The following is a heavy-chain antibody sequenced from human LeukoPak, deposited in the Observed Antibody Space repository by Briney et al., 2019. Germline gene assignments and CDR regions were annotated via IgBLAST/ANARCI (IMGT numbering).Heavy chain of an antibody. V-gene: IGHV4-34*01. CDR3: AREVVRGAPHYGMDV. Sequence: PSETLSLSCAVYGGSFSGYYWSWIRQPPGKGLGWIGEINHSGSTNYNPSLKSRVTISVDTSKNQFSLKLSSVTAADTAVYYCAREVVRGAPHYGMDVWGQGTTVTVSS. CDR1: GGSFSGYY. CDR2: INHSGST. J-gene: IGHJ6*02. D-gene: IGHD3-10*01.